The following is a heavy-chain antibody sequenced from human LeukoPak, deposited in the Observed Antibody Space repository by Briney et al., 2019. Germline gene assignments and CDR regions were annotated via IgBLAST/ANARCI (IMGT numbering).Heavy chain of an antibody. CDR2: IKQNGSEK. V-gene: IGHV3-7*04. CDR3: ARGYYDFWSGYYARLPFDY. CDR1: GFTFSSYW. Sequence: PGVSLRLSCAASGFTFSSYWMSWVRQAPGKGLEWVANIKQNGSEKYYVDSVKGRFTISRDNAKNSLYLQMNSLRAEDTAVYYCARGYYDFWSGYYARLPFDYWGQGTLVTVSS. J-gene: IGHJ4*02. D-gene: IGHD3-3*01.